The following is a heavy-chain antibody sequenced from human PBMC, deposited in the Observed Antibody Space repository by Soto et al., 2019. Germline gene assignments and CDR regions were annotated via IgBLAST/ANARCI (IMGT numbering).Heavy chain of an antibody. V-gene: IGHV3-15*01. D-gene: IGHD2-15*01. CDR3: ATDAALTRGGVE. CDR2: VKANRDGGTT. Sequence: PGGSLRLSCAASGFAFSKAWISWVRQAPGKGLEWVGRVKANRDGGTTDYAAPVKGRFTISRDDSKNTLCLEMSSLKIEDTAVYYSATDAALTRGGVEWGKEIQVTV. J-gene: IGHJ1*01. CDR1: GFAFSKAW.